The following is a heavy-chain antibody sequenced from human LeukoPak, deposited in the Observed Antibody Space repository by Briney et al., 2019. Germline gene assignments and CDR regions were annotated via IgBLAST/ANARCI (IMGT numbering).Heavy chain of an antibody. D-gene: IGHD1-14*01. V-gene: IGHV1-18*01. CDR1: DYTFSSYG. J-gene: IGHJ4*02. CDR3: ARRYVASGGSFDY. CDR2: IIAYNGNT. Sequence: ASVKVSCKTPDYTFSSYGFTWGGRPLGQRLNWMGWIIAYNGNTNYAQKSQGRVTLTTDTSTSTAYMEVRSLRSDDTAVYYCARRYVASGGSFDYGGEGTLVTTSA.